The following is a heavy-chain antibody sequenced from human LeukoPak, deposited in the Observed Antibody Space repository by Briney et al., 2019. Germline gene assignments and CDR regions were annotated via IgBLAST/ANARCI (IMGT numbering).Heavy chain of an antibody. CDR1: GFTFSSYG. CDR2: ISYDGSNK. Sequence: GRSLRLSCAASGFTFSSYGMPWVRQAPGKGLEWVAVISYDGSNKYYADSVKGRFTISRDNSKNTLYLQMNSLRAEDTAVYYCAKDDRVLYYFDYWGQGTLVTVSS. V-gene: IGHV3-30*18. J-gene: IGHJ4*02. CDR3: AKDDRVLYYFDY.